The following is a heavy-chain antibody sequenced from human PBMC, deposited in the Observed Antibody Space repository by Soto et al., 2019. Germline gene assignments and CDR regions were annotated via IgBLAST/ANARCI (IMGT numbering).Heavy chain of an antibody. J-gene: IGHJ5*02. V-gene: IGHV4-59*11. CDR2: TYYRGST. CDR1: GSSISSHC. CDR3: ARGLGSVTYYDFWSGYYPWFDP. Sequence: PSETLSLTCTVSGSSISSHCWRWIRPPPGQGLEWIGYTYYRGSTNYNPSLKSRVTISVDTAKNQFSLKLSSVTAADTAVYYCARGLGSVTYYDFWSGYYPWFDPWGQGTLVTVS. D-gene: IGHD3-3*01.